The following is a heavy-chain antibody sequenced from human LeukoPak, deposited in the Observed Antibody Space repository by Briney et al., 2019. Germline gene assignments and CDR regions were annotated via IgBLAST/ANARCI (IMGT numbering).Heavy chain of an antibody. D-gene: IGHD5-18*01. CDR3: ARADQGYSYGEIDY. V-gene: IGHV3-21*06. CDR2: ISGSSSYI. CDR1: GFTFSSYS. J-gene: IGHJ4*02. Sequence: PGGSLRLSCAASGFTFSSYSMNWVRQAPGKGLEWVSSISGSSSYIYYVDSVKGRFTISRDNAKNSLYLQMNSLRAEDTAVYYCARADQGYSYGEIDYWGQGTLVTVSS.